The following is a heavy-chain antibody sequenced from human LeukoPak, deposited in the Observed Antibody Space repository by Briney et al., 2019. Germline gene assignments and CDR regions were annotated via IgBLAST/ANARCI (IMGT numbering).Heavy chain of an antibody. V-gene: IGHV4-39*01. D-gene: IGHD5-24*01. CDR1: GGSISSSSYY. CDR2: IYYSGST. J-gene: IGHJ6*03. CDR3: ARRQLRWLQFRGMDV. Sequence: KASETLSLTCTVSGGSISSSSYYWGWIRQPPGKGLEWIGSIYYSGSTYYNPSLKSRVTISVDTSKNQFSLKLSSVTAADTAVYYCARRQLRWLQFRGMDVWGKGTTVTISS.